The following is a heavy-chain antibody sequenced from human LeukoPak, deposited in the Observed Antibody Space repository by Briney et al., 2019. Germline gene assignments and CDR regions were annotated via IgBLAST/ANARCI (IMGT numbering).Heavy chain of an antibody. CDR2: IIPIFGTA. Sequence: SVTVSCKASGGTFSSYAISWVRQAPGQGLEWMGGIIPIFGTANYAQKFQGRVTITADESTSTAYMELSSLRSEDTAVYYCARVSGVVVAAINHYGMDVWGQGTTVTVSS. D-gene: IGHD2-15*01. CDR3: ARVSGVVVAAINHYGMDV. CDR1: GGTFSSYA. J-gene: IGHJ6*02. V-gene: IGHV1-69*13.